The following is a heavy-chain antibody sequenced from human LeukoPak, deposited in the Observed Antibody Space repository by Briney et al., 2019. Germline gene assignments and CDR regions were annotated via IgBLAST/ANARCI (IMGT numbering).Heavy chain of an antibody. D-gene: IGHD2-2*01. CDR3: ARASRGTFGYMDV. V-gene: IGHV4-34*01. Sequence: SETLSLTCAVYGGSFSGYYWSGIRQPPGKGLEWIGEINHSGSTSYTPSLKSRVTISVDTSKNQFSLKLSSVTAADTAVYYCARASRGTFGYMDVWGKGTTVTVSS. CDR1: GGSFSGYY. CDR2: INHSGST. J-gene: IGHJ6*03.